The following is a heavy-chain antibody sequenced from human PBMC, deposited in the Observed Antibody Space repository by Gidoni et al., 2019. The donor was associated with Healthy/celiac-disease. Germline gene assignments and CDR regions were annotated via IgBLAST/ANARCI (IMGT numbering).Heavy chain of an antibody. CDR2: NTHSGST. Sequence: QVQLQQWGAGLLKPSETLSLTCAVYGGSFSGYYWSWIRQPPGKGLEWIGENTHSGSTNYNPSLKSRVTISVDTSKNQFSLKLSSVTAADTDVYYCARGVRWDPRGFDYWGQGTLVTVSS. D-gene: IGHD1-26*01. V-gene: IGHV4-34*01. CDR1: GGSFSGYY. J-gene: IGHJ4*02. CDR3: ARGVRWDPRGFDY.